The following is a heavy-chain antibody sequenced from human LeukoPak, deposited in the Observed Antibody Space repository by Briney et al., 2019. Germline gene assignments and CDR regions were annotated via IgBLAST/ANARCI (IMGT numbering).Heavy chain of an antibody. Sequence: GGSLRLSCAASGITFTSYEMKWVRQAPGKGLEWVSYISSSGSTIYYADSVKGRFTISRDNSKNTLYLQMNSLRAEDTAVYYCAKVLASGITMVRGVIMFSAPFDYWGQGTLVTVSS. CDR2: ISSSGSTI. CDR3: AKVLASGITMVRGVIMFSAPFDY. J-gene: IGHJ4*02. V-gene: IGHV3-48*03. CDR1: GITFTSYE. D-gene: IGHD3-10*01.